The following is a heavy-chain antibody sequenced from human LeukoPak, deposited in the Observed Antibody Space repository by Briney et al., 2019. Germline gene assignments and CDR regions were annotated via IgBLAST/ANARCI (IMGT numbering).Heavy chain of an antibody. D-gene: IGHD2-15*01. CDR2: TSSSDPGT. V-gene: IGHV3-23*01. Sequence: PGGTLRLSCAASGFTFSSYGMNWVRQGPGKGLEWVAATSSSDPGTYHADSVRGRFTISRDNSKNTLYLQMNRLRVEDSAVYYCARAPVTSCRGAFCYPFDYWGQGTLVTVSS. J-gene: IGHJ4*02. CDR3: ARAPVTSCRGAFCYPFDY. CDR1: GFTFSSYG.